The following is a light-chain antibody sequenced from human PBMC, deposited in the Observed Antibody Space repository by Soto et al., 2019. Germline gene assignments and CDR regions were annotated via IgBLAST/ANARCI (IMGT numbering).Light chain of an antibody. CDR1: SSDVGRYNY. V-gene: IGLV2-8*01. J-gene: IGLJ1*01. CDR3: TSYAGSNTYV. CDR2: EVS. Sequence: QSVLTQPPSASGSPGQSVTISCTGTSSDVGRYNYVSWYQLHPGKAPKLMIYEVSQRPSGVPDRFSGSKSGNTASLTVSGLQAEDEADYYCTSYAGSNTYVFGTGTKVTVL.